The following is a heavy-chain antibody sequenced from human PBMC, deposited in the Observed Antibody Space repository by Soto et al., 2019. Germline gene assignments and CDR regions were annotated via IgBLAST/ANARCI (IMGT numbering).Heavy chain of an antibody. CDR3: ARGRGVDSGYDYPDIYYYYGMDV. D-gene: IGHD5-12*01. J-gene: IGHJ6*02. CDR2: IIPIFGTA. V-gene: IGHV1-69*01. CDR1: GGTFSSYA. Sequence: QVQLVQSGAEVKKPGSSVKVSCKASGGTFSSYAISWVRQAPGQGLEWMGGIIPIFGTANYAQKFQGRVTITADESTSTAYMELSSLRSEDTAVYYCARGRGVDSGYDYPDIYYYYGMDVWGQGTTVTVSS.